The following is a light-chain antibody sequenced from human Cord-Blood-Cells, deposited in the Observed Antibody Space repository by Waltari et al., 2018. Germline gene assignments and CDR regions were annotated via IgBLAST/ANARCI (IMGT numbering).Light chain of an antibody. CDR2: EGS. Sequence: SALTQPASVSGSPGQSITISCTGTSRDVGSYNLASWYQQHPGKAPKLMIYEGSKRPSGVSNRFSGSKSGNTASLTISGLQAEDEADYYCCSYAGSSTLVFGGGTKLTVL. CDR3: CSYAGSSTLV. V-gene: IGLV2-23*01. CDR1: SRDVGSYNL. J-gene: IGLJ3*02.